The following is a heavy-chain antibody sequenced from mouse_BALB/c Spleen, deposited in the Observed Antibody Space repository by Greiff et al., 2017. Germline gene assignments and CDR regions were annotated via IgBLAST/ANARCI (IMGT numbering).Heavy chain of an antibody. CDR1: GFTFSSYA. Sequence: DVKLVESGGGLVKPGGSLKLSCAASGFTFSSYAMSWVRQTPEKRLEWVASISSGGSTYYPDSVKGRFTISRDNARNILYLQMSSLRSEDTAMYYCARRAYGGYFDYWGQGTTLTVSS. CDR3: ARRAYGGYFDY. J-gene: IGHJ2*01. CDR2: ISSGGST. V-gene: IGHV5-6-5*01. D-gene: IGHD1-1*01.